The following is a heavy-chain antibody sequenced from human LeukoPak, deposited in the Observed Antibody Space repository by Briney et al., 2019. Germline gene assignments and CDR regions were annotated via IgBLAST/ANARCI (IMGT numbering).Heavy chain of an antibody. CDR2: IDQDGSAT. Sequence: GGSLRHSCAASGFTFSNYWMSWVRQAPGKGLEWVANIDQDGSATYYVDSVKGRFTISRDNAKSSLYLQMSSLRAEDTAVYYCARNPAKVVPAVYWGQGTLVTVSS. J-gene: IGHJ4*02. D-gene: IGHD2-2*01. CDR1: GFTFSNYW. CDR3: ARNPAKVVPAVY. V-gene: IGHV3-7*01.